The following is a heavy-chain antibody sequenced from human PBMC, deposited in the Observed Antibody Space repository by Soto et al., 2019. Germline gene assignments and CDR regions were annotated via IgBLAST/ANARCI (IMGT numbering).Heavy chain of an antibody. Sequence: QVKLVQSGTEVKKPGASIKVSCKASGYSFATSGMTWVRQAPGQGLEWMGWISVYNGNTNYDQNLQDKVTMTTDASTNKADLEVRNLRSDDTAVYYCARAGQYYDASGYADWGQGTLVTVSS. CDR3: ARAGQYYDASGYAD. J-gene: IGHJ4*02. CDR1: GYSFATSG. CDR2: ISVYNGNT. V-gene: IGHV1-18*01. D-gene: IGHD3-22*01.